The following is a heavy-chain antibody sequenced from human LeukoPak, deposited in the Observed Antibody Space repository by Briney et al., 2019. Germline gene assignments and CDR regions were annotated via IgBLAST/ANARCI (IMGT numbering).Heavy chain of an antibody. CDR3: AKGEDGYNFGWFDP. CDR2: ISNDGSNK. J-gene: IGHJ5*02. Sequence: PGGSLRLSCAASGFTFSSYAMHWVRQAPGKGLEWVAVISNDGSNKYYADSVKGRFTISRDNSKNTLYLQVSSLRAEDTAVYYCAKGEDGYNFGWFDPWGQGTLVTVSS. V-gene: IGHV3-30*15. D-gene: IGHD5-24*01. CDR1: GFTFSSYA.